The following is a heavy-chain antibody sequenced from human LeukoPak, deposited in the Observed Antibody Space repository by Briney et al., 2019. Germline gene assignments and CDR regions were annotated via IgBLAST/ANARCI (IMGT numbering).Heavy chain of an antibody. CDR3: AKSPWVGSSGYYDY. CDR2: ISGSGGST. CDR1: GFTFSSYA. D-gene: IGHD3-22*01. Sequence: GGSLRLSCAASGFTFSSYAMSWVRQAPGNGLEWVSAISGSGGSTYYADSVKGRFTISRDNSKNTLYLQMNSLRAEDTAVYYCAKSPWVGSSGYYDYWGQGTLVTVSS. J-gene: IGHJ4*02. V-gene: IGHV3-23*01.